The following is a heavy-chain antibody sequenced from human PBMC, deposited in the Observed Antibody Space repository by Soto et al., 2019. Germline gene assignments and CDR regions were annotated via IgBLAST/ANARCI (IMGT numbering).Heavy chain of an antibody. D-gene: IGHD6-25*01. V-gene: IGHV3-9*01. CDR1: GFNLGNYA. CDR3: AKDKGGTPYYCDS. Sequence: EVQLVESGGGLVQPGRSLRLSFEVSGFNLGNYAMHWVRQAPGKGLEWVVGINWNSDKVGYAGSVKGRLTISRDNAKSSVYLQMHDLTTEYTGRYYCAKDKGGTPYYCDSWGQGILVTVSS. CDR2: INWNSDKV. J-gene: IGHJ4*02.